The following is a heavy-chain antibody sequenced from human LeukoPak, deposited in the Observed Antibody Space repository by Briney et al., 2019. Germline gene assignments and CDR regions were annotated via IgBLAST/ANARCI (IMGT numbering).Heavy chain of an antibody. V-gene: IGHV1-69*13. CDR3: ATSGGDYYYYSLDV. Sequence: SVTVSCKASGGTFSRYAIRGVRQAPGQGLEWMGGIIPVLGTTNYAQTFQNKVTITADESTSTTYMELSSLTSEDTAVYYCATSGGDYYYYSLDVWGKGTPVTISS. D-gene: IGHD3-10*01. J-gene: IGHJ6*03. CDR1: GGTFSRYA. CDR2: IIPVLGTT.